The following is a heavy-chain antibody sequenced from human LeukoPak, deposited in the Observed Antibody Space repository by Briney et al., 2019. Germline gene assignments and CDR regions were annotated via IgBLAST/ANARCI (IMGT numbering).Heavy chain of an antibody. D-gene: IGHD1-26*01. CDR2: INPNSGGT. CDR1: GYTFTGYY. J-gene: IGHJ4*02. V-gene: IGHV1-2*02. Sequence: ASVKVSCKASGYTFTGYYMHWVRQAPGQGLERMGWINPNSGGTNYAQKFQGRVTMTRDTSISTAYMELSRLRSDDTAVYYCARDGEWELLLYYFDYWGQGTLVTVSS. CDR3: ARDGEWELLLYYFDY.